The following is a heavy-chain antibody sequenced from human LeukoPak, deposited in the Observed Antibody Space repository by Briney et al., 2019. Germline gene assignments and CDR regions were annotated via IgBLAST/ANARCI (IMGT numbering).Heavy chain of an antibody. CDR1: GFTFSNYW. V-gene: IGHV3-74*01. CDR3: GRGGSPPEALGDTFDI. D-gene: IGHD1-26*01. CDR2: ISSDGSST. Sequence: PGGSETLFCAASGFTFSNYWMHWVRQGPGKGLVWVSCISSDGSSTRYADSVKDRFTISRDNAKNTLYLQMNSLRAEDTAVYYCGRGGSPPEALGDTFDIWGEGTLASVSS. J-gene: IGHJ3*02.